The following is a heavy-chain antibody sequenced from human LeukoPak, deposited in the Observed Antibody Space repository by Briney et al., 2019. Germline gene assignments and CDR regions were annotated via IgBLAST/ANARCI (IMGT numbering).Heavy chain of an antibody. J-gene: IGHJ6*02. CDR3: ASDPYYDFWSGYHYDYYGMDV. Sequence: SETLSLTCAVYGGSFSGYYWSWIRQPPGKGLEWIGEINHSGSTNYNPSLKSRVTISVDTSKNQFSLKLSSVTAADTAVYYCASDPYYDFWSGYHYDYYGMDVWGQGTTVTVSS. D-gene: IGHD3-3*01. CDR1: GGSFSGYY. CDR2: INHSGST. V-gene: IGHV4-34*01.